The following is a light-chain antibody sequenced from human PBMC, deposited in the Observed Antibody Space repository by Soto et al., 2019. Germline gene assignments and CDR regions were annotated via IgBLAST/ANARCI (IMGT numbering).Light chain of an antibody. J-gene: IGKJ1*01. CDR2: GAF. Sequence: EIVLTQSPGTLSLSPGERATLSCRASRTVSSNYLAWYQQKPGQAPRLLIYGAFSRATGIPDRLSGSGSGTDFTLTISSLEPEDFAVYYCQQYGSSPWTFGQGTKVDIK. CDR1: RTVSSNY. V-gene: IGKV3-20*01. CDR3: QQYGSSPWT.